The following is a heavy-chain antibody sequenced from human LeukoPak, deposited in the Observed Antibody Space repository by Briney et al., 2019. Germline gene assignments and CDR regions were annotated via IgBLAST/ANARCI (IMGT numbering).Heavy chain of an antibody. J-gene: IGHJ4*02. Sequence: GGSLRLSCAASGFTFDDYAMHWVRQAPGKGLEWVSGISWNSGSIGYADSVKGRFTISRDNAKNSLYLQMNSLRADDTAVYYCAREAAAGTDWGQGTLVTVSS. V-gene: IGHV3-9*01. CDR1: GFTFDDYA. CDR3: AREAAAGTD. CDR2: ISWNSGSI. D-gene: IGHD6-13*01.